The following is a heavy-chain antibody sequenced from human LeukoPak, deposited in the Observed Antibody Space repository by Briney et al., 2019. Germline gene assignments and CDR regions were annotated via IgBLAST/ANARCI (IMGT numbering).Heavy chain of an antibody. CDR2: ISYDGSNK. V-gene: IGHV3-30*04. CDR3: ARGEATTF. D-gene: IGHD1-26*01. J-gene: IGHJ4*02. Sequence: GGSLRLSCAASGFTFSSYAMHWVRQAPGKGLEWVAVISYDGSNKYYADSVKGRFTISRDNSKNTLYLQMNSLRAEDTAVYYCARGEATTFWGQGTLVTVSS. CDR1: GFTFSSYA.